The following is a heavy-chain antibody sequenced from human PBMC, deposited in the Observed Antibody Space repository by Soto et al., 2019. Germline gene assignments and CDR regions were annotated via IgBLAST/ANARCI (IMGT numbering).Heavy chain of an antibody. D-gene: IGHD2-2*01. J-gene: IGHJ4*02. Sequence: GASVKVSCKASGYTFTSYGISWVRQAPGQGLECMGWISAYNGNTNYAQKLQGRVTMTTDTSTSTAYMELRSLRSDDTAVYYCARLGYCSSTSCPDYWGQGTLVTVSS. CDR2: ISAYNGNT. CDR3: ARLGYCSSTSCPDY. V-gene: IGHV1-18*04. CDR1: GYTFTSYG.